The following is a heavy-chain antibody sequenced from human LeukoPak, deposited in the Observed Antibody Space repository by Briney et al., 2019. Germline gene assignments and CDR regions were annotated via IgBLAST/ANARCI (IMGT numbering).Heavy chain of an antibody. V-gene: IGHV3-23*01. CDR2: ISGSGGST. J-gene: IGHJ4*02. CDR1: GFTFSSYA. CDR3: AKHPNYDFWSGYYTDFNY. D-gene: IGHD3-3*01. Sequence: GGSLRLSCAASGFTFSSYAMSWVRQAPGKGLEWVSAISGSGGSTYYADSVKGRFTISRDNSKNTLYLQMNSLRAEDTAVYYCAKHPNYDFWSGYYTDFNYWGQGTLVTVSS.